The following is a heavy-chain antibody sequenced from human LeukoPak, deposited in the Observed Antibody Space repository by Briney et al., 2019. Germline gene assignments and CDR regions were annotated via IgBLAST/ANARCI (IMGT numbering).Heavy chain of an antibody. J-gene: IGHJ4*02. CDR1: GYTFTSYG. CDR2: ISGYNGNT. D-gene: IGHD1-26*01. Sequence: ASVKVSCKASGYTFTSYGISWLRQAPGQWLEWMGWISGYNGNTKYAQKLQGRVTMTTDTSTNTAYMELRSLRSDDTAVYYCARSPLAGATRVDFWGQGTLVTVSS. CDR3: ARSPLAGATRVDF. V-gene: IGHV1-18*01.